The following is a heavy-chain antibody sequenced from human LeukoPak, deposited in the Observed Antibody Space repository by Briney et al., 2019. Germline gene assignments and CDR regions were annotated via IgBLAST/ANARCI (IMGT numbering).Heavy chain of an antibody. CDR3: ARGPWDYYDSSNYLTFDY. J-gene: IGHJ4*02. CDR1: GFIFRDYH. Sequence: GGSLRLSCAASGFIFRDYHIHWVRQAPGKGLEWVSSISSSAGYMYYADSVKGRFTISRDNARNSLYLQMNTLRAEDTAVYYFARGPWDYYDSSNYLTFDYWGQGTLVTVSS. CDR2: ISSSAGYM. D-gene: IGHD3-22*01. V-gene: IGHV3-21*01.